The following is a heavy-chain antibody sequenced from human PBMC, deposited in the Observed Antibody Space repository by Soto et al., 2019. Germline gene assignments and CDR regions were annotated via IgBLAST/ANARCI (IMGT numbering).Heavy chain of an antibody. CDR3: ARERGHNNVDY. CDR1: GGTFSSYT. J-gene: IGHJ4*02. Sequence: QVQLVQSGAEVKKPGSSVKVSCRASGGTFSSYTISWVRQAPGQGLEWMGRIIPILGIANYAQKFQGRVTITADKSTSTAYMELSSLRSEDTAVYYCARERGHNNVDYWGQGTLVTVSS. V-gene: IGHV1-69*08. D-gene: IGHD1-1*01. CDR2: IIPILGIA.